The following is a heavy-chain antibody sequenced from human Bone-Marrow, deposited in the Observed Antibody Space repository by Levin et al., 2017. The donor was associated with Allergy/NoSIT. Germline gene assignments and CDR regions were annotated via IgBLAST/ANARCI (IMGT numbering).Heavy chain of an antibody. CDR2: IHYSGTA. J-gene: IGHJ4*02. D-gene: IGHD1-1*01. V-gene: IGHV4-59*01. CDR1: GYSISDYY. CDR3: ARTPADNLYYFDY. Sequence: SETLSLTCTISGYSISDYYWSWLRQPPGKGLEWIGYIHYSGTATYNPSLKSQFTMSVDISRNQFSLSLTSATAAATAVYFCARTPADNLYYFDYWGQGILVTVSP.